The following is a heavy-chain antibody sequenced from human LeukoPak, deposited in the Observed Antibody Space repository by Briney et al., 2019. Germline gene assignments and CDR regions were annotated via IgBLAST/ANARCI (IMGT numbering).Heavy chain of an antibody. CDR1: GGSFSGYL. V-gene: IGHV4-34*01. Sequence: PSETLSLTCAVYGGSFSGYLWSWIRQPPGKGLEWIGEMNHSGGINYNPSLKSRVTMSVDTSKNQFSLKQNSVTAADTAVYYCARVGYYYYMDVWGKGTTVTVSS. CDR3: ARVGYYYYMDV. J-gene: IGHJ6*03. CDR2: MNHSGGI.